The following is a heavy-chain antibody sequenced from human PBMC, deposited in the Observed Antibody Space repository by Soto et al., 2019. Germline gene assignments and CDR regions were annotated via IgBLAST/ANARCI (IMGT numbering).Heavy chain of an antibody. V-gene: IGHV3-9*01. CDR3: AKDSGSSGWYYFDY. Sequence: SLRLSCAASGFTFSSYSMNWVRQAPGKGLEWVSGISWNSGSIGYAGSVKGRFTISRDNARNSLYLQMNSLRAEDTALYYCAKDSGSSGWYYFDYWGQGTLVTVSS. CDR1: GFTFSSYS. J-gene: IGHJ4*02. CDR2: ISWNSGSI. D-gene: IGHD6-19*01.